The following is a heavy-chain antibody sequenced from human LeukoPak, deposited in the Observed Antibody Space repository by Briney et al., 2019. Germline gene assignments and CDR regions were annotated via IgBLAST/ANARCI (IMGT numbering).Heavy chain of an antibody. D-gene: IGHD6-19*01. J-gene: IGHJ4*02. CDR2: IYYTGST. CDR1: GDSITSRSYY. Sequence: SETVSLTCTVPGDSITSRSYYWGWIRQPPGKGLEWIGSIYYTGSTCYNPSPKSRVTLSVDTSKNQFSLKPSSVTAADTAVYFCARQLRGAAVSGHHQPFDYWGQGTLVTVSS. V-gene: IGHV4-39*01. CDR3: ARQLRGAAVSGHHQPFDY.